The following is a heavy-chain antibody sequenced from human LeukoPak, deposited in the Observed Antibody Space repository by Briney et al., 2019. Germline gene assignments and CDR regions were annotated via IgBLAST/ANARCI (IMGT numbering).Heavy chain of an antibody. CDR1: GFTFSSYA. Sequence: GGYLRLSCSASGFTFSSYAMHWVRQAPGKGLEYVSAISSNGGSTYYADSVKGRFTISRDNSKNTLYLQMSSLRAEDTAVYYCVKTARLVILDYWGQGTLVTVSS. D-gene: IGHD3-9*01. J-gene: IGHJ4*02. CDR3: VKTARLVILDY. V-gene: IGHV3-64D*06. CDR2: ISSNGGST.